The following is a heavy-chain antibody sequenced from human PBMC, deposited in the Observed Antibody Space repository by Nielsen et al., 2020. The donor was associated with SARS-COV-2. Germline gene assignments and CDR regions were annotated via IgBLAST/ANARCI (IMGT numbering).Heavy chain of an antibody. CDR3: ARGGELELDY. D-gene: IGHD1-1*01. CDR2: ISSNSGSI. V-gene: IGHV3-9*01. CDR1: GFTFDDYA. Sequence: SLKISCAASGFTFDDYAMHWVRQAPGKGLEWVSGISSNSGSIGYADSVKGRFTISRDDSKNTLYLEMNSLRGDDTAVYFCARGGELELDYWGQGTLVTISS. J-gene: IGHJ4*02.